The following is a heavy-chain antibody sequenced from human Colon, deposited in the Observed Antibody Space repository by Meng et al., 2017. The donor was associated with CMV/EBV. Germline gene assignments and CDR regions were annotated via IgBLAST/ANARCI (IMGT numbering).Heavy chain of an antibody. CDR2: ISRSRINI. J-gene: IGHJ4*02. D-gene: IGHD6-19*01. CDR3: ARLRGLASYASAWGY. Sequence: GESLKISCVASGFTFTSYSMNWVRQAPGRGLEWVASISRSRINIFYADSVKGRFTISRDNANNSSYLQMSSLRTEDTGVYYCARLRGLASYASAWGYWGQGTLVTVSS. CDR1: GFTFTSYS. V-gene: IGHV3-21*01.